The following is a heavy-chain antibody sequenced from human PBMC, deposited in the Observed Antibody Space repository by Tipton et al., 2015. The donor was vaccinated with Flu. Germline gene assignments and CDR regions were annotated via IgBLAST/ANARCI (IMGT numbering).Heavy chain of an antibody. D-gene: IGHD3-10*02. CDR1: SGPIRSTNYF. CDR2: IFPSGTT. J-gene: IGHJ4*02. V-gene: IGHV4-39*01. Sequence: TLSLTCTVPSGPIRSTNYFCAWIRQPPGKRLELIGSIFPSGTTYYNPSLKSRVTISVDTSKSQFSLMLRSVTAADTAVYYCARLSYYDVDLKNFYFDYWGQGALVTVSS. CDR3: ARLSYYDVDLKNFYFDY.